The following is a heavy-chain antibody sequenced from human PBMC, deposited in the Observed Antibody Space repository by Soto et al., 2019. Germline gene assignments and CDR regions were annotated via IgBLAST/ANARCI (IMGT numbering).Heavy chain of an antibody. CDR1: GGTFSSYA. D-gene: IGHD6-19*01. CDR2: IIPIFGTA. V-gene: IGHV1-69*12. Sequence: QVQLVQSGAEVKKPGSSVKVSCKASGGTFSSYAISWVRQAPGQGLEWMGGIIPIFGTANYAQKFQGRVTXXAXEXXSTAYMEQSSLRSDDTAVYYCASARIAVRPTHFDYWGQGTLVTVSS. J-gene: IGHJ4*02. CDR3: ASARIAVRPTHFDY.